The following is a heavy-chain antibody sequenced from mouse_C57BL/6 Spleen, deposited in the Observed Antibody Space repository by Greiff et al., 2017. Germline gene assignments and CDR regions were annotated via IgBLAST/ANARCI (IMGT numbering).Heavy chain of an antibody. CDR1: GFSFNTYA. CDR3: VRHREGVFDC. V-gene: IGHV10-1*01. CDR2: IRSKSNNYAT. J-gene: IGHJ2*01. D-gene: IGHD3-3*01. Sequence: EVKVVESGGGLVQPKGSLKLSCAASGFSFNTYAMNWVRQAPGKGLEWVARIRSKSNNYATYYADSVKDRFTISRDYSENVLYLQMNNLKTDDTAMYCCVRHREGVFDCRGQGTTLTVSS.